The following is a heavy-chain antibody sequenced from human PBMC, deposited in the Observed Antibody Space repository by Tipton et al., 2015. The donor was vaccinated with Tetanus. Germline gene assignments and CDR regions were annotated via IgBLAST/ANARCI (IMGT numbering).Heavy chain of an antibody. V-gene: IGHV4-4*02. Sequence: TLSLTCAVSGGSISSGNWWSWVRQSPGKGLEWIGEIHQSGSTSYNPSLKSRVSMSVDKPKNEISLKLNSVTAADTAIYYCARGPKHWLTAGQVYWGQGILVTVSS. J-gene: IGHJ4*02. CDR3: ARGPKHWLTAGQVY. D-gene: IGHD6-19*01. CDR1: GGSISSGNW. CDR2: IHQSGST.